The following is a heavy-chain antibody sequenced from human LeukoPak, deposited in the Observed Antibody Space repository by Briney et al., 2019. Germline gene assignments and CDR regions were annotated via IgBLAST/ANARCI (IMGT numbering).Heavy chain of an antibody. CDR3: ATIRRGSIYGYFDF. V-gene: IGHV4-59*11. D-gene: IGHD5-18*01. CDR2: LLDSWRT. J-gene: IGHJ4*02. CDR1: GASMSTHY. Sequence: SGTLSLTCTVSGASMSTHYWSWLRQPPGKGLEWIGYLLDSWRTKDNPSLQSRVTLSADTSKNQFSLRLTSVTAADTAVYYCATIRRGSIYGYFDFWGQGILVSVSS.